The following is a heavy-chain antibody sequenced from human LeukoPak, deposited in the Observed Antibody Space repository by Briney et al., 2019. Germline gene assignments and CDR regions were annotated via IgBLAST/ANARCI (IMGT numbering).Heavy chain of an antibody. V-gene: IGHV5-51*01. J-gene: IGHJ5*02. CDR2: IYPGDSDT. Sequence: GESLKISCQGSGYTFINYWIAWVRQTPGKGLEWMGVIYPGDSDTRYSPSFQGQVTISADKSISIAYLQWSSLKASDTAVYYCARGIYSLNWFDPWGQGTLVTVSS. D-gene: IGHD2-21*01. CDR3: ARGIYSLNWFDP. CDR1: GYTFINYW.